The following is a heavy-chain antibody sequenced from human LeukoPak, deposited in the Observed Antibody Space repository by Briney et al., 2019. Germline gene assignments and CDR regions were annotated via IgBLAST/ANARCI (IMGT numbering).Heavy chain of an antibody. CDR2: ISAHNGNT. D-gene: IGHD6-19*01. V-gene: IGHV1-18*01. CDR3: ARTRIEVAGSYYFDY. J-gene: IGHJ4*02. CDR1: GYTFTTYG. Sequence: GASVKVSCKASGYTFTTYGITWVRQAPGQGLEGMGWISAHNGNTNYAQKLQGRVTMTTDTSTSTAYMELRSLRSDDTAVYYCARTRIEVAGSYYFDYWGQGTLITVSS.